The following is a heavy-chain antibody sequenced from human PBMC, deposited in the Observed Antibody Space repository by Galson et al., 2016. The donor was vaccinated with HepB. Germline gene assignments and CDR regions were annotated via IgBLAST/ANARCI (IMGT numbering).Heavy chain of an antibody. CDR2: IWYDGSNQ. CDR1: GFTFNDYG. J-gene: IGHJ5*02. D-gene: IGHD3-16*01. CDR3: ARQSPGGGNWFDP. Sequence: SLRLSCATSGFTFNDYGMHWVRQAPGKGLEWVAVIWYDGSNQYYADSVKGRFTISRGNAKNSPYLQMNSLRDEDTAVYHCARQSPGGGNWFDPWGQGTLVTVSS. V-gene: IGHV3-33*01.